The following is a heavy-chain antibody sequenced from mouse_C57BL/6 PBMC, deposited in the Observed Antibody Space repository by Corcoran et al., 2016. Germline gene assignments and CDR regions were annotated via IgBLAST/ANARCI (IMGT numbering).Heavy chain of an antibody. Sequence: QIQLVQSGPELKKPGETVKISCKASGYTFTTCGMSWVKQAPGKGLKWMGWINTYSGVPTYADDFKGRFAFSLETSASTAYLQINNLKNEDTATYFCAREGTGTFYAMDYWGQGTSVTVSS. V-gene: IGHV9-3*01. CDR1: GYTFTTCG. J-gene: IGHJ4*01. D-gene: IGHD4-1*01. CDR3: AREGTGTFYAMDY. CDR2: INTYSGVP.